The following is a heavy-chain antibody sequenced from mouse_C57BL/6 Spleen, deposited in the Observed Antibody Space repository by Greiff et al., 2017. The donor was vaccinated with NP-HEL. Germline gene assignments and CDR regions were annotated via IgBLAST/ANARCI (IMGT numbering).Heavy chain of an antibody. CDR1: GYTFTDYY. CDR3: ARLGREGYFDD. J-gene: IGHJ2*01. D-gene: IGHD4-1*01. CDR2: IYPGSGNT. V-gene: IGHV1-76*01. Sequence: QVQLKESGAELVRPGASVKLSCKASGYTFTDYYINWVKQRPGQGLEWIARIYPGSGNTYYNEKFKGKVTLTAENSTRTAYMQLSSLATEDSAIYCCARLGREGYFDDWGQGTTLTVSS.